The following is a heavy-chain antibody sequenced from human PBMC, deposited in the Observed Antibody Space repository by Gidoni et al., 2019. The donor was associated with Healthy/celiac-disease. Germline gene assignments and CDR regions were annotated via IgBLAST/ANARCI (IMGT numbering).Heavy chain of an antibody. CDR1: GGSFSGYD. CDR2: IHHSGST. J-gene: IGHJ4*02. V-gene: IGHV4-34*01. CDR3: ARPGGGGSFPLDY. Sequence: QVQLQQWGAGLLKPSETLSLTCAAYGGSFSGYDWSWIRQPPGKGLEWIGEIHHSGSTNYNPSLKSRVTISVDTSKNQFSLKLSSVTAADTAVYYCARPGGGGSFPLDYWGQGTLVTVSS. D-gene: IGHD1-26*01.